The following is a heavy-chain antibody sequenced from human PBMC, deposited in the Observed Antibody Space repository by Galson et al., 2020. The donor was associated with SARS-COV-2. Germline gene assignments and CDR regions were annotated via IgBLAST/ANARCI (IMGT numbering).Heavy chain of an antibody. CDR2: INTYGNST. D-gene: IGHD5-12*01. J-gene: IGHJ4*02. CDR1: GFSFSDYW. CDR3: VRHNSGDY. Sequence: GGSLRLSCAASGFSFSDYWMHWVRQAPGKGLVWVSRINTYGNSTNYADSVRGRFTVSRDNAKNMLYLQMNSLRAEDTAVYYCVRHNSGDYWGQGTLVTVSS. V-gene: IGHV3-74*01.